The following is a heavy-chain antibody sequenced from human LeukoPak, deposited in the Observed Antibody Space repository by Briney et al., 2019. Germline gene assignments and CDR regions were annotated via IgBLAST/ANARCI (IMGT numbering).Heavy chain of an antibody. CDR3: ARDQYCSSTSCYYYYMDV. V-gene: IGHV4-59*01. D-gene: IGHD2-2*01. J-gene: IGHJ6*03. Sequence: SETLSLTCTVSGGSISSYYWSWVRQPPGKGLEWIGYVYYSGSTNYNPSLKSRVTISVDTSKNQFSLKLSSVTAADTAVYYCARDQYCSSTSCYYYYMDVWGEGTTVSVSS. CDR2: VYYSGST. CDR1: GGSISSYY.